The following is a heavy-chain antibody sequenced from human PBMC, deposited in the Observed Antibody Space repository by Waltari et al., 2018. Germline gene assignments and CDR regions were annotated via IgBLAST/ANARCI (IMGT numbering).Heavy chain of an antibody. CDR1: GFSFDDYA. D-gene: IGHD6-6*01. V-gene: IGHV3-9*01. Sequence: EVQLVESGGGLVQPGRSLRLSCAASGFSFDDYAMHWVRQAPGKGREGVSGISLKSGSTAYADSVEGRFTISRDNAKNSLYLQMHSLRPEDTALYYCVKDRGLYSSSSGLDYWGQGTLVTVSS. CDR2: ISLKSGST. J-gene: IGHJ4*02. CDR3: VKDRGLYSSSSGLDY.